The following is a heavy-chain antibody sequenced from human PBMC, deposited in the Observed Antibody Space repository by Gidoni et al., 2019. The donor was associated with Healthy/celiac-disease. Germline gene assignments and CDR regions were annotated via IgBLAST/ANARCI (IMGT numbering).Heavy chain of an antibody. Sequence: QVQLVQSGAEVKKPGASVKVSCKASGYSFTRYGISWVRQAPGQGLEWMGWISAYNGNTNYAQKLQGRVTMTTDTSTSTAYMELRSLRSDDTAVYYCARDGLAVAGPPLGSDAFDIWGQGTMVTVSS. J-gene: IGHJ3*02. D-gene: IGHD6-19*01. V-gene: IGHV1-18*01. CDR3: ARDGLAVAGPPLGSDAFDI. CDR2: ISAYNGNT. CDR1: GYSFTRYG.